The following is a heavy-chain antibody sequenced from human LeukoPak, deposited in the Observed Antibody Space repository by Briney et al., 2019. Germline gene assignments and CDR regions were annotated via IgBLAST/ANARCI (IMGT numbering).Heavy chain of an antibody. CDR1: GYSFTSYW. D-gene: IGHD4-11*01. Sequence: GESLKISCSGSGYSFTSYWISWVRQMPGKGLEWMGRIDPSDSYTNYSPSFQGHVTILADKSISTAYLQWSSLKASDTAMYYCARHARRTVQKYFDYWGQGTLVTVSS. CDR3: ARHARRTVQKYFDY. V-gene: IGHV5-10-1*01. CDR2: IDPSDSYT. J-gene: IGHJ4*02.